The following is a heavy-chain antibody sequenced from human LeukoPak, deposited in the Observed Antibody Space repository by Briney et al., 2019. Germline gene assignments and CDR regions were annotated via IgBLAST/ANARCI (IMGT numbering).Heavy chain of an antibody. CDR1: GGSISSYY. Sequence: SETLSLTXTVSGGSISSYYWSWIRQPPGKGLEWIGYIYYSGSTNCNPSLKSRVTISVDTSKNQFSLKLSSVTAADTAVYYCARRGGYNYRAFDIWGQGTMVTVSS. J-gene: IGHJ3*02. CDR3: ARRGGYNYRAFDI. CDR2: IYYSGST. V-gene: IGHV4-59*01. D-gene: IGHD5-24*01.